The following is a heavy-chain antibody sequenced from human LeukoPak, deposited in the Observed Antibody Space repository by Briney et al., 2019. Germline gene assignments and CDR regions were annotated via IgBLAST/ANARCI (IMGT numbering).Heavy chain of an antibody. V-gene: IGHV3-30*02. CDR2: IRYDGSNK. D-gene: IGHD3-16*02. CDR3: AKDEIVSGNYQYHISLVY. J-gene: IGHJ4*02. Sequence: GGSLRLSCAVSGFTFSIYGMHWGRQAPGKGLEWVAFIRYDGSNKYYADSVKGRFTISRDNSKNTLYLQMNSLRAEDTAVYYFAKDEIVSGNYQYHISLVYWGQGTLVTVSS. CDR1: GFTFSIYG.